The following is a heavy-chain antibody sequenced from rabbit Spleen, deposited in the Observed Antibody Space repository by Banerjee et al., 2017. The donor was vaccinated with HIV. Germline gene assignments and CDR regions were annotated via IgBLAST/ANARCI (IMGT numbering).Heavy chain of an antibody. CDR1: GFSFSSSYD. CDR2: VYTGNGKN. Sequence: VESGGGLVKPGASLTLICTASGFSFSSSYDMCWVRQAPGKGLEWVGCVYTGNGKNYYASWAKGRFTISKTSSTTVTLEVTSLTAADTGTYFCARATYSGRSAYGAYGLWGPGTLVTVS. J-gene: IGHJ4*01. D-gene: IGHD1-1*01. CDR3: ARATYSGRSAYGAYGL. V-gene: IGHV1S40*01.